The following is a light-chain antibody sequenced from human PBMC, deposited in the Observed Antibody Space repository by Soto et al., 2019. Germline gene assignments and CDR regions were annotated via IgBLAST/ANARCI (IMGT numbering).Light chain of an antibody. CDR3: QQYHIYSGT. CDR2: KAS. V-gene: IGKV1-5*03. J-gene: IGKJ1*01. Sequence: DIQMTQSPSTLSASVGDRVTITCRASQTIDSWLAWYRQRPGKPPNLLIYKASTLASGVPSRFSGSGSGTEFTLTINSLQPDDFATYYCQQYHIYSGTFGQGTKVEIK. CDR1: QTIDSW.